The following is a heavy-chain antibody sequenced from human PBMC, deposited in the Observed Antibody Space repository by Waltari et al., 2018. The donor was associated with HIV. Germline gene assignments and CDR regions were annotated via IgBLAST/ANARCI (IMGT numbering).Heavy chain of an antibody. Sequence: QVQLVQSGAEVKKPGASVKVSCKASGYTFTSYAMHWVRQAPGQRLEWMGWINAGNGNTKYSQKFQGRVTITRDTSASTAYMELSSLRSEDTAVYYCARDAMVRGVSGFDPWGQGTLVTVSS. V-gene: IGHV1-3*01. CDR2: INAGNGNT. J-gene: IGHJ5*02. D-gene: IGHD3-10*01. CDR3: ARDAMVRGVSGFDP. CDR1: GYTFTSYA.